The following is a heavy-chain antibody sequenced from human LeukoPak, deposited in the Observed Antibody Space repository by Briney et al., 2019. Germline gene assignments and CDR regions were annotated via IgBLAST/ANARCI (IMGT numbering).Heavy chain of an antibody. CDR1: GGSISSSNW. V-gene: IGHV4-4*02. CDR3: ARVSSGWSDRDY. J-gene: IGHJ4*02. Sequence: SETLSLTCAVSGGSISSSNWWSWGRPPPGKGLEWSGEIYHSGSTNYNPSLKSRVTISVDKSKNQFSLKLSSVTAADTAVYYCARVSSGWSDRDYWGQGTLVTVSS. CDR2: IYHSGST. D-gene: IGHD6-19*01.